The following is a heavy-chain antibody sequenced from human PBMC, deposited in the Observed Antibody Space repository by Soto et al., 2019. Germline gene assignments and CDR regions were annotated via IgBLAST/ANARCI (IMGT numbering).Heavy chain of an antibody. CDR2: IRNKGYGRTA. J-gene: IGHJ5*02. Sequence: GGSLRLSCTTSGFTFGAYALSWVRQSPGKGLEWVGFIRNKGYGRTAEYAASVRGRFIISRDDSKSIAYLQMNSLKTEDTAVYYCTRDLITLFGGDPGWFAPRGRGSLVPVSA. V-gene: IGHV3-49*04. CDR1: GFTFGAYA. D-gene: IGHD3-10*01. CDR3: TRDLITLFGGDPGWFAP.